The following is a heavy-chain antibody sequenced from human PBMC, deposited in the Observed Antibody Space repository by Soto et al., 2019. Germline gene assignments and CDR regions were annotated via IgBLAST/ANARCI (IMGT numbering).Heavy chain of an antibody. CDR2: IHNSEST. V-gene: IGHV4-59*05. CDR3: TRRSRWYYYGTASYYNLWFDS. Sequence: PSETLSLTCTVSGGSISSYYWSWIRQPPGKGLEWIGSIHNSESTYFNPSLKSRVTISVDTSKNQFSLKLSSVTAADTAVYFCTRRSRWYYYGTASYYNLWFDSWGQGSLVTVSS. CDR1: GGSISSYY. J-gene: IGHJ5*01. D-gene: IGHD3-10*01.